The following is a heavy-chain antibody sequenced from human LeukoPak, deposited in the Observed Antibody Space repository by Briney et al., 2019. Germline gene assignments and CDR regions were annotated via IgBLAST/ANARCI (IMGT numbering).Heavy chain of an antibody. D-gene: IGHD1-26*01. V-gene: IGHV3-23*01. CDR3: AKAKGIVGATAVPLDY. Sequence: GGSLRLSCAASGFTYSNSAMSWVRQAPGKGLEWVSTISGSGGSTYYADSVKGRFTISRDNSKNTLYLQMNSLRAEDTAVYYCAKAKGIVGATAVPLDYWGQGTLVTVSS. J-gene: IGHJ4*02. CDR1: GFTYSNSA. CDR2: ISGSGGST.